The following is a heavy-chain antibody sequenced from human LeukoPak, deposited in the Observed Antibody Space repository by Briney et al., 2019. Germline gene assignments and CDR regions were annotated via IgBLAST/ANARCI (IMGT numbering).Heavy chain of an antibody. V-gene: IGHV3-33*01. CDR3: VRDGGELEADGFDI. D-gene: IGHD2-21*01. J-gene: IGHJ3*02. Sequence: PGRSLRLSCAASGFLFSTYDMHWVRQAPGKGLEWVAIIWYNGTNIKYVDSVKGRFTISRDNSKNTLYLQMNSLRAEDTAVYYCVRDGGELEADGFDIWGKGTMVTVSS. CDR1: GFLFSTYD. CDR2: IWYNGTNI.